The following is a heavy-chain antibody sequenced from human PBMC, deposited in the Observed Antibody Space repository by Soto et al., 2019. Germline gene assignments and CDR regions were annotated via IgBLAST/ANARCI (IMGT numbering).Heavy chain of an antibody. J-gene: IGHJ4*02. V-gene: IGHV3-23*01. Sequence: GGSLRLSCTASGFPFSHYAMNWVRQGPGTRLEWVADISGSGDSARYADSVRGRFTISRDNSRDTMYLQMNSLRVDDTAVYYCGKERRGSGWSVCNFWGQGALVTVSS. CDR3: GKERRGSGWSVCNF. D-gene: IGHD6-19*01. CDR2: ISGSGDSA. CDR1: GFPFSHYA.